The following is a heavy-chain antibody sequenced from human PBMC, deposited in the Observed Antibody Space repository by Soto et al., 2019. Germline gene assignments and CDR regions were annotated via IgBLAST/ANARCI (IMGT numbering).Heavy chain of an antibody. V-gene: IGHV4-31*03. Sequence: SETLSLTCTVSGGSISSGGYYWNWIRQYPGKGLEWIAYIYQSGTPYYNPSLKSRATISIDRSKNQFSLMLDSVTAADTAVYYCARLKTYDILNKSDYWGQGSLVTVSS. J-gene: IGHJ4*02. CDR3: ARLKTYDILNKSDY. D-gene: IGHD3-9*01. CDR1: GGSISSGGYY. CDR2: IYQSGTP.